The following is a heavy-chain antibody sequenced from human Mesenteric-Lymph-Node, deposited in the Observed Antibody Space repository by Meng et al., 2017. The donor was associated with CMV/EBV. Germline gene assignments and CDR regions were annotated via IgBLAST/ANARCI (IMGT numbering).Heavy chain of an antibody. J-gene: IGHJ4*02. Sequence: KVSCKASGYPFPDFYMHWVRQAPGQGLEWMGRINANSGGTDYAQKFKGRVAMTRDTSSSTAYMELSSLRSDDTALYYCARDNGYTFAFWGQGALVTVSS. CDR1: GYPFPDFY. D-gene: IGHD5-24*01. V-gene: IGHV1-2*06. CDR2: INANSGGT. CDR3: ARDNGYTFAF.